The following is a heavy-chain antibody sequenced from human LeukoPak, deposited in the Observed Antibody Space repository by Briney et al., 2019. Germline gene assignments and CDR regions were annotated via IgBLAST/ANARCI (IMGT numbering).Heavy chain of an antibody. V-gene: IGHV1-58*02. Sequence: GASVKVSCKASGFTFTSSAMQWVRQARGQRLEWIGWIVVGSGITNYAQKFQERVTITRDMSTSTAYMELSSLRSEDTAVYYCAAGLRKDALFDPWGQGTLVTVFS. CDR2: IVVGSGIT. J-gene: IGHJ5*02. CDR1: GFTFTSSA. D-gene: IGHD3-22*01. CDR3: AAGLRKDALFDP.